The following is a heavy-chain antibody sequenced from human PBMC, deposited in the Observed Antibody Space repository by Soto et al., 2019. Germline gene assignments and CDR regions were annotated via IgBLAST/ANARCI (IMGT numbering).Heavy chain of an antibody. CDR3: ARSQGGSSSLDIYYYYYYGMDV. CDR1: GGTFSSYA. J-gene: IGHJ6*02. V-gene: IGHV1-69*01. Sequence: QVRLVQSGAEVKKPGSSVKVSCKAPGGTFSSYAISWVRQAPGQGLEWMGGTIPIFGTANYAQKFQGRVTITADESTRTGYMELSSLRCEDTAVYYCARSQGGSSSLDIYYYYYYGMDVWGQGTTVTVSS. CDR2: TIPIFGTA. D-gene: IGHD2-15*01.